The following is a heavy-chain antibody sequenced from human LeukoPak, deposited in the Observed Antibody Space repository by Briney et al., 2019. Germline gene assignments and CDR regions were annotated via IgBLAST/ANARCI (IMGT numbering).Heavy chain of an antibody. CDR2: IYHSGST. CDR1: GGSISSGGYS. Sequence: SETLSLTCAVSGGSISSGGYSWSWIRQPPGKGLEWIGYIYHSGSTYYNPSLKSRVTISVDRSKNQFSLKLSSVTAADTAVYYCARAPMGSIRRGSSSRGWFDPWGQGTLVTVSS. V-gene: IGHV4-30-2*01. D-gene: IGHD6-6*01. J-gene: IGHJ5*02. CDR3: ARAPMGSIRRGSSSRGWFDP.